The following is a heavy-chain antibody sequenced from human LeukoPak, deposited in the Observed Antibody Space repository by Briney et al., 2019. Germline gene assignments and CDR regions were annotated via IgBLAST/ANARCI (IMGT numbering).Heavy chain of an antibody. CDR2: ISYDGSNK. Sequence: GGSLRLSCAASGFTFSSYGMHWVRQAPGKGLEWVAVISYDGSNKCYADSVKGRFTISRDNSKNTLYLQMNSLRAEDTAVYYCAKTGDDGYGSSWYRGYFDYWGQGTLVTVSS. CDR1: GFTFSSYG. CDR3: AKTGDDGYGSSWYRGYFDY. J-gene: IGHJ4*02. V-gene: IGHV3-30*18. D-gene: IGHD6-13*01.